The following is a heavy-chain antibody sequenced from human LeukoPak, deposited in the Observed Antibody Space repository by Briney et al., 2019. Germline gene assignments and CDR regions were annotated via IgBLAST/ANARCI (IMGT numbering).Heavy chain of an antibody. D-gene: IGHD1-26*01. V-gene: IGHV3-21*01. CDR1: GFTFSSYA. J-gene: IGHJ4*01. CDR2: IGSFTGDI. CDR3: ARDPYTGSMFDY. Sequence: GGSLRLSCAASGFTFSSYAMTWVRQAPGKGLEWVAFIGSFTGDIFYADSVKGRFTISRDNAKDSVYLQMDSLRVDDTAIYFCARDPYTGSMFDYWGHGTLVTVSS.